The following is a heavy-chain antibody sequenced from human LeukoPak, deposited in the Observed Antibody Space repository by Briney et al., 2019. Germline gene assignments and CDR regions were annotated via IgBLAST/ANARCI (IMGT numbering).Heavy chain of an antibody. V-gene: IGHV3-23*01. D-gene: IGHD6-19*01. CDR1: GFTFGSYA. CDR2: IDASGGST. J-gene: IGHJ5*02. CDR3: AKGSGSGWYGWFAP. Sequence: GGSLRLSCAASGFTFGSYAMTWVRQPPGKGLEWVSSIDASGGSTYYADSVKGRFTICRDNFKNTLYLQMNTLRADDTAVYYCAKGSGSGWYGWFAPWGQGTLVTVSS.